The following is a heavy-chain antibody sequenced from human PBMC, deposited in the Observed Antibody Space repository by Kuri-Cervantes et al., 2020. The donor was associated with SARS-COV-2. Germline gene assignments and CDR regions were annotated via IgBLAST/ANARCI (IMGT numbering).Heavy chain of an antibody. CDR1: GGSISSYY. CDR3: ARGLTMDFTNTPNYYGMDV. D-gene: IGHD3-10*01. Sequence: GESLKISCTVSGGSISSYYWNWVRQAPGKGLEWVSYISSSSSTIYYADSVKGRFTISRDNAKNSLYLQMNSLRAEDTAVYYCARGLTMDFTNTPNYYGMDVWGQGTTVTVSS. CDR2: ISSSSSTI. V-gene: IGHV3-48*01. J-gene: IGHJ6*02.